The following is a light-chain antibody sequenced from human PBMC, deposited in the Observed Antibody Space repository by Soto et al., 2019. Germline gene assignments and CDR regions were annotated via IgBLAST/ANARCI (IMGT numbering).Light chain of an antibody. CDR1: QDISNY. Sequence: DIQMTQSPSSLSASVGDRVTITCQASQDISNYLNWYQQKPGKAPKLLIYDASNLETGVPSRFSGSGSGTDFTLTISSLQSEDIATYYCQQYDNPPLTFGGGTKVEIK. J-gene: IGKJ4*01. CDR3: QQYDNPPLT. CDR2: DAS. V-gene: IGKV1-33*01.